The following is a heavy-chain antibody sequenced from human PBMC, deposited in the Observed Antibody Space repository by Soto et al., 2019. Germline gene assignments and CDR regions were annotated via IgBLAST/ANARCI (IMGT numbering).Heavy chain of an antibody. D-gene: IGHD6-6*01. Sequence: PPETLSLTCTFSCGSIIIRSYYWGWIRQPPGKGLEWIGRIYSSGSTYYNPSLKSPVTRSVDTSKIQFSLKLSSVTAADTAVYYCARLPSFYSSSSDYYGMDVWGQGTTVTVSS. V-gene: IGHV4-39*01. CDR1: CGSIIIRSYY. CDR2: IYSSGST. J-gene: IGHJ6*02. CDR3: ARLPSFYSSSSDYYGMDV.